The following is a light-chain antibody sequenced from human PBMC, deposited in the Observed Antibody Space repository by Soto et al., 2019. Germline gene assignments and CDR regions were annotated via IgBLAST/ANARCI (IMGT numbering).Light chain of an antibody. V-gene: IGKV3-15*01. CDR1: RSVSSN. CDR2: GAS. J-gene: IGKJ1*01. CDR3: HQYNNWPPWT. Sequence: EVVMTQSPATLSVSPGERATLSCRASRSVSSNLAWYQQKPGQAPRLLISGASTRATGIPARFSGSGSGTEFTLTISSLQSGDFAVYYCHQYNNWPPWTFGQGTKVEIK.